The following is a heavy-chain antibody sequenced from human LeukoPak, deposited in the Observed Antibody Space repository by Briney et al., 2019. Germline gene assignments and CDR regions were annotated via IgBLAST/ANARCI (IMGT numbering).Heavy chain of an antibody. D-gene: IGHD3-16*02. Sequence: GGSLRLSCAAAGFTVSSYSMNWVRQAPGKGLEWVAVISFDGSNKYYADSVKGRFTISRDNSKNTLFLQMNSLRAEDTAVYYCARDHYDYVWGSYRRYYFDYWGQGTLVTVSS. V-gene: IGHV3-30*03. CDR2: ISFDGSNK. CDR3: ARDHYDYVWGSYRRYYFDY. J-gene: IGHJ4*02. CDR1: GFTVSSYS.